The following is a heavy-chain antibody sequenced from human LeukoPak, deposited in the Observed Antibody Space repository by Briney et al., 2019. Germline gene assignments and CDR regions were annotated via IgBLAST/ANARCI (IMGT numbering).Heavy chain of an antibody. CDR2: IRYDGSNK. D-gene: IGHD3-3*01. CDR3: ATAVLRFLEWLEKNYY. Sequence: GGSLRLSCAASGFTFSSYGMHWFRQAPGKGLEWVAFIRYDGSNKYYADSVKGRFTISRDNSKNTLYLQMNSLRAEDTAVYYWATAVLRFLEWLEKNYYWGQGTLVTVSS. J-gene: IGHJ4*02. V-gene: IGHV3-30*02. CDR1: GFTFSSYG.